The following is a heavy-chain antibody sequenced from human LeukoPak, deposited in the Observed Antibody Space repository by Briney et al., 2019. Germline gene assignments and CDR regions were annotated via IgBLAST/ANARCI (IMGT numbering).Heavy chain of an antibody. Sequence: GESLRLSCAASGFTFTTYGMIWVRQAPGKGLEWVLGISGSGSNTYYADSAKGRFTSSRDYSKRTVYLQMNSLRAEDTAVYYCAKNGEPHYYMDVLGKGTTVTVSS. CDR1: GFTFTTYG. D-gene: IGHD1-14*01. V-gene: IGHV3-23*01. CDR3: AKNGEPHYYMDV. J-gene: IGHJ6*03. CDR2: ISGSGSNT.